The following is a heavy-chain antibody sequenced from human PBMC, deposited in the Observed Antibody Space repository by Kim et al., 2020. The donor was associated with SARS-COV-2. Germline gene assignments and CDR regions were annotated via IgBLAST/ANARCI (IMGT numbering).Heavy chain of an antibody. V-gene: IGHV1-69*04. J-gene: IGHJ3*02. CDR3: ARGSGGAFDI. CDR1: GGTFSSYV. D-gene: IGHD3-16*01. CDR2: VIPMLAIA. Sequence: SVKVSCKASGGTFSSYVISWVRQAPGQGLEWMGRVIPMLAIASYAQKFQGRVTITADKSTSTAYMELSSLRSEDTAVYYCARGSGGAFDIWGQGTMVTVSS.